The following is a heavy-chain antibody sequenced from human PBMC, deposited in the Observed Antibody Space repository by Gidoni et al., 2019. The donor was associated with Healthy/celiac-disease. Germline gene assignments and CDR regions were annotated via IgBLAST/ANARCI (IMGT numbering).Heavy chain of an antibody. CDR1: GGSISSSSYY. Sequence: QLQLQESGPGLVKPSETLSLTCTVSGGSISSSSYYWGWIRQPPGKGLAWIGSIYYSGSTYYNPSLKSRVTISVDTSKNQFSLKLSSVTAADTAVYYCARRGFGELFLGHWFDPWGQGTLVTVSS. CDR2: IYYSGST. D-gene: IGHD3-10*01. CDR3: ARRGFGELFLGHWFDP. V-gene: IGHV4-39*01. J-gene: IGHJ5*02.